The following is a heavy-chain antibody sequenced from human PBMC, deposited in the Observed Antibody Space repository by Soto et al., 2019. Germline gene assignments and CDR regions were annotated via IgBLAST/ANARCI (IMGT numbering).Heavy chain of an antibody. CDR3: AKEKYYYDSSGYIDY. V-gene: IGHV3-23*01. Sequence: GGSLRLSCAASGFAFSSYAMSWFRQAPGKGLEWVSAISGSGGSTYYADSVKGRFTISRDNSKNTLYLQMNSLRAEDTAVYYCAKEKYYYDSSGYIDYWGQGTLVTVSS. CDR2: ISGSGGST. CDR1: GFAFSSYA. J-gene: IGHJ4*02. D-gene: IGHD3-22*01.